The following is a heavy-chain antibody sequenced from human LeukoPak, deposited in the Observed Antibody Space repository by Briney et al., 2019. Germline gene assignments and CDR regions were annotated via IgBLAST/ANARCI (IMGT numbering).Heavy chain of an antibody. D-gene: IGHD3-22*01. CDR3: TGADYYDSSGYYYVFDY. V-gene: IGHV3-49*04. Sequence: GGSLRLSCTTSGFTFGDYAMSWVRQAPGKGLEWVGFIRSKAYGGTTEYAASVKGRFTISRDDSKSIAYLQMNSLKTEDTAVYYCTGADYYDSSGYYYVFDYWGQGTLVTVSS. J-gene: IGHJ4*02. CDR1: GFTFGDYA. CDR2: IRSKAYGGTT.